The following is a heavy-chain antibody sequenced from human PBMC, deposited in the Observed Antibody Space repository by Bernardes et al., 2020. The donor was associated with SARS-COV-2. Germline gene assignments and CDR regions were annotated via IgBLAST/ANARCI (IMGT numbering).Heavy chain of an antibody. J-gene: IGHJ4*02. D-gene: IGHD5-12*01. Sequence: GGSLRLSCAASGFTFSIYAMYWVRQAPGKGLEWVAVISYDGSNKYYADSMKGRFTISRDNSKSTVFLEMNSLRADDTAVYYCAKDVRPLIVADMVDYWGQGTLVTVSS. CDR1: GFTFSIYA. CDR2: ISYDGSNK. V-gene: IGHV3-30*18. CDR3: AKDVRPLIVADMVDY.